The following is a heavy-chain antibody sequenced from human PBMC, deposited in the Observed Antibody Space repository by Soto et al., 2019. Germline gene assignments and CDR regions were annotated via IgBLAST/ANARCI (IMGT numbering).Heavy chain of an antibody. CDR3: AREVFLYGMDV. V-gene: IGHV3-53*04. CDR1: GFTFRSYS. Sequence: PGGSLRLSCAASGFTFRSYSTNWVRQAPGKGLEWVSVIYSDSTTSYADSVEGRFTMSRHNSKNTVFLQMNNLRPEDTAVYYCAREVFLYGMDVWGQGTTVTVSS. J-gene: IGHJ6*02. CDR2: IYSDSTT.